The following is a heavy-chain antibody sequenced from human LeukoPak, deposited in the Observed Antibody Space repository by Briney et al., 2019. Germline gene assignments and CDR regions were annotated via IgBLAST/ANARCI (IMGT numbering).Heavy chain of an antibody. J-gene: IGHJ4*02. V-gene: IGHV4-61*02. CDR2: IYTSGST. CDR1: GGSISSGSYY. D-gene: IGHD3-22*01. Sequence: SETLSLTCTVSGGSISSGSYYWSWIRQPAGKGLEWIGRIYTSGSTNYNPSLKSRVTISVDTSKNQFSLKLSSVTAADTAVYYCASAQKRDYYDSSGYYFDYWGQGTLVTVSS. CDR3: ASAQKRDYYDSSGYYFDY.